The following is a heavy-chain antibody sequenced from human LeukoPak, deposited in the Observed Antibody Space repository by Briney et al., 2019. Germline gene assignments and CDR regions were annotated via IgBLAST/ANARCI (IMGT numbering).Heavy chain of an antibody. V-gene: IGHV4-34*01. J-gene: IGHJ5*02. CDR2: INHSGST. CDR1: GGSFSGYY. Sequence: PSETLSLTCAVYGGSFSGYYWSWIRQPPGKGLEWIGEINHSGSTNYNPSLKSRVTISVDTSKNQFSLKLSSVTASDTAVYCCARRQLQVRLHPWGQGTLVTVSS. D-gene: IGHD5-18*01. CDR3: ARRQLQVRLHP.